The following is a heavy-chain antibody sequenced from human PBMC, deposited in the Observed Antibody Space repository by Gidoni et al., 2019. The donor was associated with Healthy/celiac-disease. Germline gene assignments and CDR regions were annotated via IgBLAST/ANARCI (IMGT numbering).Heavy chain of an antibody. CDR2: ISGSGGST. J-gene: IGHJ4*02. V-gene: IGHV3-23*01. D-gene: IGHD3-22*01. Sequence: EVQLLESGGGLVQPGGSLRLSCAASGFTFRSYAMSWVRQAPGKGLEWVSAISGSGGSTYYADSVKGRFTISRDNSKNTLYLQMNSLRAEDTAVYYCAKVRRGYDSSGYNDFDYWGQGTLVTVSS. CDR3: AKVRRGYDSSGYNDFDY. CDR1: GFTFRSYA.